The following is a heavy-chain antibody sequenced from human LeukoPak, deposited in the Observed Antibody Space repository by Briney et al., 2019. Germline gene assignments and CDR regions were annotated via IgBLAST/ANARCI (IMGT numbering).Heavy chain of an antibody. Sequence: GGSLRLSCAASGFSFNSYSMNWVRQAPGKGLEWISYITGSGSDRVYKMYGDSVRGRFTISRDDAKKSLYLQMTSLRAEDTAVYYCTRDGGYSGFDFDYWGQGVLVTVCS. J-gene: IGHJ4*02. V-gene: IGHV3-21*05. CDR2: ITGSGSDRV. CDR1: GFSFNSYS. D-gene: IGHD5-12*01. CDR3: TRDGGYSGFDFDY.